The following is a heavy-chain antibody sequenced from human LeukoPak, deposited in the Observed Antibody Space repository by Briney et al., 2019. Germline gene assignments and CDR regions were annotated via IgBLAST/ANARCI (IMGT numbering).Heavy chain of an antibody. D-gene: IGHD6-13*01. CDR1: GGSISSGDYY. J-gene: IGHJ4*02. V-gene: IGHV4-39*01. CDR3: ARLYSSSWPTEYYFDY. CDR2: IYYSGST. Sequence: KPSQTLSLTCTVSGGSISSGDYYWGWIRQPPGKGLEWIGSIYYSGSTYYNPSLKSRVTISVDTSKNQFSLKLSSVTAADTAVYYCARLYSSSWPTEYYFDYWGQGTLVTVSS.